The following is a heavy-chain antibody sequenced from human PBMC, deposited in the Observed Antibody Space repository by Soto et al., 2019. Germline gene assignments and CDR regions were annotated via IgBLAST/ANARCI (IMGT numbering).Heavy chain of an antibody. J-gene: IGHJ3*02. D-gene: IGHD6-13*01. Sequence: KVSCKASGGTFSSYAISWVRQAPGQGLEWMGGIIPIFGTANYAQKFQGRVTITADESTSTAYMELSSLRSEDTAVYYCARRDSSSYLGAFDIWGQGTMVTVSS. CDR2: IIPIFGTA. CDR1: GGTFSSYA. V-gene: IGHV1-69*01. CDR3: ARRDSSSYLGAFDI.